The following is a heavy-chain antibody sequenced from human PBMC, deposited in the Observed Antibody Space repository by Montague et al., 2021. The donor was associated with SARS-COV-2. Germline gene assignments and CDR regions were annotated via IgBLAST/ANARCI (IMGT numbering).Heavy chain of an antibody. V-gene: IGHV6-1*01. CDR2: TYYRYKWYN. D-gene: IGHD1-1*01. CDR3: TSGREGNYNVMDV. CDR1: GDSVFRNSAT. Sequence: CAISGDSVFRNSATWNWVRQYPSRVLEWLGRTYYRYKWYNDYAVSVRGRVTINPDTSKNQFSLQLNSVTPEDTAIYYCTSGREGNYNVMDVWGQGTTVTVSS. J-gene: IGHJ6*02.